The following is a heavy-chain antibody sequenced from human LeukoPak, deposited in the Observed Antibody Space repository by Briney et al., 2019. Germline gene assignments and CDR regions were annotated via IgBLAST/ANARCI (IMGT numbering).Heavy chain of an antibody. V-gene: IGHV5-51*01. D-gene: IGHD3-10*01. CDR2: IYPGDSDT. Sequence: GESLKISCKGSGYSFTSYWIGWVRQISGKGLEWMGIIYPGDSDTRYSPSFQGQVAISADKSISTAYLQWSSLKASDTAMYYCARSALKYYGSGSYFVDYWGQGTLVTVSS. J-gene: IGHJ4*02. CDR1: GYSFTSYW. CDR3: ARSALKYYGSGSYFVDY.